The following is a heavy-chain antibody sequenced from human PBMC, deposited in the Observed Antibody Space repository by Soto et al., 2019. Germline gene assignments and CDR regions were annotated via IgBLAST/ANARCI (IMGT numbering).Heavy chain of an antibody. Sequence: GGSLRLSCVVSGFTFSDYFMTWVRQAPGKGPEWVANVNQDGSEKNYVDSVQGRFTISRDNTKNSLYLQMNSLTVEDTAVYYCAGAKGWEAAYWGQGTLVTVSS. V-gene: IGHV3-7*04. J-gene: IGHJ4*02. CDR1: GFTFSDYF. CDR2: VNQDGSEK. CDR3: AGAKGWEAAY. D-gene: IGHD1-26*01.